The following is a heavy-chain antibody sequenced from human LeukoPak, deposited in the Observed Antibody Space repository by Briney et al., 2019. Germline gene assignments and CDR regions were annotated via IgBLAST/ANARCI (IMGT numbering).Heavy chain of an antibody. CDR2: IYYSGST. CDR3: ARGARRVFYYYGMDV. Sequence: SETLSLTCTVSGGSISSYYWSWIRQPPGKGLEWIGYIYYSGSTNYNPSLKSRVTISVDTSKNQFSLKLSSVTAADTAVYYCARGARRVFYYYGMDVWGQGTTVTVTS. J-gene: IGHJ6*02. V-gene: IGHV4-59*01. CDR1: GGSISSYY. D-gene: IGHD1-14*01.